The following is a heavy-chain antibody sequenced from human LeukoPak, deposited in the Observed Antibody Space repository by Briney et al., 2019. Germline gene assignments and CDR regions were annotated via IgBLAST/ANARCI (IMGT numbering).Heavy chain of an antibody. CDR1: GGSFSGYY. CDR2: INHSGST. CDR3: ARGYYYDTY. D-gene: IGHD3-22*01. Sequence: PSETLSLTCAVYGGSFSGYYWSWIRQPPGKGLEWIGEINHSGSTNYNPSLKSRVTISVDTSKNQFSLKLSSVTAADTAVYYCARGYYYDTYWGQGTLVTVSS. V-gene: IGHV4-34*01. J-gene: IGHJ4*02.